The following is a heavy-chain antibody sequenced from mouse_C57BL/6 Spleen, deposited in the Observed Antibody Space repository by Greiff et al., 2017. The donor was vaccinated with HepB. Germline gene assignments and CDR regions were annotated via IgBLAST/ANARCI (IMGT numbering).Heavy chain of an antibody. V-gene: IGHV5-17*01. CDR2: ISSGSSTI. Sequence: EVHLVESGGGLVKPGGSLKLSCAASGFTFSDYGMHWVRQAPEKGLEWVAYISSGSSTIYYADTVKGRFTISRDNAKNTLFLQMTSLRSEDTAMYYFARGVYYGSSPFAYWGQGTLVTVSA. D-gene: IGHD1-1*01. J-gene: IGHJ3*01. CDR3: ARGVYYGSSPFAY. CDR1: GFTFSDYG.